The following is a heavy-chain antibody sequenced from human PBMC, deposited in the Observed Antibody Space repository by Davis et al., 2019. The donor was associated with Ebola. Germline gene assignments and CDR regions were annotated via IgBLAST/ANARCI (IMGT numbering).Heavy chain of an antibody. D-gene: IGHD2-2*01. CDR2: IYYSGST. CDR3: ARATSLYCSSTSCPNWFDP. CDR1: GGSVSSGSYY. Sequence: PSETLSLTCTVSGGSVSSGSYYWSWIRQPPGKGLEWIGYIYYSGSTNYNPSLKSRVTISVDTSKNQFSLKLSSVTAADTAVYYCARATSLYCSSTSCPNWFDPWGQGTLVTVSS. J-gene: IGHJ5*02. V-gene: IGHV4-61*01.